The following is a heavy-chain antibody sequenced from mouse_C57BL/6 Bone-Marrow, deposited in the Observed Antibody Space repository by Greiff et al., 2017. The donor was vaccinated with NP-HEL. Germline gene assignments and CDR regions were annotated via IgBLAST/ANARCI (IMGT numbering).Heavy chain of an antibody. CDR3: ARENWGGLFFFDY. CDR2: IHPNSGST. V-gene: IGHV1-64*01. D-gene: IGHD4-1*01. CDR1: GYTFTSYW. Sequence: QVQLQQSGAELVKPGASVKLSCKASGYTFTSYWMHWVKQRPGQGLEWIGMIHPNSGSTNYNEKFKSKATLTVDKSSSTAYMQLSSLTSEDSAVYYCARENWGGLFFFDYWGQGTTLTVSS. J-gene: IGHJ2*01.